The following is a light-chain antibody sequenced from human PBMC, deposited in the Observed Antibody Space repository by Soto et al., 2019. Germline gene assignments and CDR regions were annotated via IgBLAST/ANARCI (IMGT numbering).Light chain of an antibody. CDR2: DVS. V-gene: IGLV2-11*01. J-gene: IGLJ1*01. CDR3: CSYAGSYTLYV. Sequence: QSALTQPRSVSGPPGQSVTISCTGTSSDVGGYNYVSWYQQHPGKAPKLMIYDVSKRPSGVPDRFSGSKSGNTASLTISGLQAEDEADYYCCSYAGSYTLYVFGTGTKVTVL. CDR1: SSDVGGYNY.